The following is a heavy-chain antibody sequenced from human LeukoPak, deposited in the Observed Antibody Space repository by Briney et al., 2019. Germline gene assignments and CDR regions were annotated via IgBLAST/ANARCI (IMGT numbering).Heavy chain of an antibody. CDR2: IYPGDSDT. CDR3: ARKRDHLWDY. Sequence: GESLKISCKGSGYSFNNYWIGWVRQVPGKGLEWMGIIYPGDSDTRYSPSFQGQVTISADKSISTAYLQWSSLKASDTAMYYCARKRDHLWDYWGQGTLVTVSS. J-gene: IGHJ4*02. CDR1: GYSFNNYW. D-gene: IGHD3-10*01. V-gene: IGHV5-51*01.